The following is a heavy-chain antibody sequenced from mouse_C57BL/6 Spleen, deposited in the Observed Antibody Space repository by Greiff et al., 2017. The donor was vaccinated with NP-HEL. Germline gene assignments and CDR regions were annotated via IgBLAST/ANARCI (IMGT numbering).Heavy chain of an antibody. D-gene: IGHD1-1*01. CDR1: GYTFTSYW. Sequence: VQLQQPGAELVRPGSSVKLSCKASGYTFTSYWMHWVKQRPIQGLEWIGNIDPSDSETHYIQKFKDKATLTVDNSSSTAYMQLSSLTSEDSAVYYCARSGYYGSSGYFDVWGTGTTVTVSS. V-gene: IGHV1-52*01. J-gene: IGHJ1*03. CDR3: ARSGYYGSSGYFDV. CDR2: IDPSDSET.